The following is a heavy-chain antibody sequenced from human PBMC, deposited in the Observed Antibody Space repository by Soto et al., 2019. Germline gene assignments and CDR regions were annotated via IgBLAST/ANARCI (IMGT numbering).Heavy chain of an antibody. Sequence: QLQLQESGSGLVKPSQTLSLTCAVSGGSISSGGYSWSWIRQPPGKGLEWIGYIYHSGSTYYNPALKSRVTVSVAGSKNQSSLKLSSVTAADTAVYYCAAGGGLPRYYWGQGTLVTVSS. J-gene: IGHJ4*02. D-gene: IGHD5-12*01. CDR2: IYHSGST. V-gene: IGHV4-30-2*01. CDR3: AAGGGLPRYY. CDR1: GGSISSGGYS.